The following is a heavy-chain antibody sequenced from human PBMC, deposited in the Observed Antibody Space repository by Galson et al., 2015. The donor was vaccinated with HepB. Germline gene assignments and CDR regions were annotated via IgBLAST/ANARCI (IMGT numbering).Heavy chain of an antibody. D-gene: IGHD5-12*01. CDR1: GFTFDDYA. Sequence: SLRLSCAASGFTFDDYAMHWVRQAPGKGLEWVSGISWNSGRIGYADSVKGRFTISRDNAKKSLYLQMNSLRAEDTALYYCAKTSPYVTIVATDTAAFDIWGQGTLVTVSS. V-gene: IGHV3-9*01. J-gene: IGHJ3*02. CDR2: ISWNSGRI. CDR3: AKTSPYVTIVATDTAAFDI.